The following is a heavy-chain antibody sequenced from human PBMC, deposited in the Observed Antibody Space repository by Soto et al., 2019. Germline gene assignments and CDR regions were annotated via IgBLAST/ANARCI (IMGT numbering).Heavy chain of an antibody. J-gene: IGHJ3*02. D-gene: IGHD2-2*01. CDR1: GGSISSSSYY. CDR2: IYYSGST. Sequence: QLQLQESGPGLVKPSETLSLTCTVSGGSISSSSYYWGWIRQPPGKGLGWIGSIYYSGSTYYNPSLKSRVTISVDTSKNQFSLKLSSVTAADTAVYYCALWEFRPYCSSTSCYESSRAFDIWGQGTMVTVSS. V-gene: IGHV4-39*01. CDR3: ALWEFRPYCSSTSCYESSRAFDI.